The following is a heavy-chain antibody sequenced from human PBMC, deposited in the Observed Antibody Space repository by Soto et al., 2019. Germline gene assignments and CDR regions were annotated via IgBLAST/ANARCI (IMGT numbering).Heavy chain of an antibody. V-gene: IGHV3-15*02. CDR2: VKRKSDGETT. Sequence: DVQLEESGGALVRPGGSLRLSGEGSGFIFGDAWLSWVRQAPGKGLEWVGRVKRKSDGETTDYAAPVTGRFTISRDDSKPTVYLQMISLKIEDTGIYYCVAGSPFGYWGQGTLVTVSS. J-gene: IGHJ4*02. CDR3: VAGSPFGY. CDR1: GFIFGDAW. D-gene: IGHD1-26*01.